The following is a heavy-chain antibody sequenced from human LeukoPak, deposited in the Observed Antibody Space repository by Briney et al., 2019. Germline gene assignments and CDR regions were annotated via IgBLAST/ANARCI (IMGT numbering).Heavy chain of an antibody. D-gene: IGHD3-10*01. Sequence: ASVKVSCKASGYTFTSYDINWVRQATGQGLEWMGWMNPNSGNTGYAQKFQGRVTMTRNTSISTAYMELSSLRSEDTAVYYCARVIRGVIGNYYYCGMDVWGQGTTVTVSS. V-gene: IGHV1-8*01. CDR1: GYTFTSYD. CDR3: ARVIRGVIGNYYYCGMDV. J-gene: IGHJ6*02. CDR2: MNPNSGNT.